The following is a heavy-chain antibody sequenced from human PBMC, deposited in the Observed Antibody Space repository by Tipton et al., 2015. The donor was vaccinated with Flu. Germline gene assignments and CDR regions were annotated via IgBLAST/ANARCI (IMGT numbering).Heavy chain of an antibody. Sequence: TLSLTCSVSGGSMSSFYWSWIRQPAGKGLEFIGRIYTSGTSNYNPSLKSRVAMSIDTSKSQFSLKLKSVTAADTAIYYCARASGSGTYVIFDYWGQGTLVTVSS. D-gene: IGHD3-10*01. CDR2: IYTSGTS. V-gene: IGHV4-4*07. CDR1: GGSMSSFY. CDR3: ARASGSGTYVIFDY. J-gene: IGHJ4*02.